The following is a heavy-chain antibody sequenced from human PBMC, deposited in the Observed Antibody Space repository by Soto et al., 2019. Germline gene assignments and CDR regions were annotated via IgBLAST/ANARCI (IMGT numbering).Heavy chain of an antibody. CDR1: GLTFNKHA. CDR3: AMLPGFKTVLSVLDY. J-gene: IGHJ4*02. D-gene: IGHD3-16*01. CDR2: ISGSGSST. Sequence: GSLRLSCVASGLTFNKHALAWVRQAPGKGLEWVSAISGSGSSTYDSDSGKGRFTISRDNSNNTLYLQMNSLRAEDTAIYHCAMLPGFKTVLSVLDYWGQG. V-gene: IGHV3-23*01.